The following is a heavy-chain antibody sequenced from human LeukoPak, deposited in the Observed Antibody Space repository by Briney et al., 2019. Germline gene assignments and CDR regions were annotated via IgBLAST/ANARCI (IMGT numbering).Heavy chain of an antibody. CDR2: INTNTGNP. Sequence: GASVKVSCKASAYTFNDYYIHWVRQAPGQGLEWMGWINTNTGNPTYAQGFTGRFVFSLDTSVSTAYLQISSLKAEDTAVYYCARVGDLGGNNPYSSSWYWWFDPWGQGTLVTVSS. CDR3: ARVGDLGGNNPYSSSWYWWFDP. CDR1: AYTFNDYY. D-gene: IGHD6-13*01. J-gene: IGHJ5*02. V-gene: IGHV7-4-1*02.